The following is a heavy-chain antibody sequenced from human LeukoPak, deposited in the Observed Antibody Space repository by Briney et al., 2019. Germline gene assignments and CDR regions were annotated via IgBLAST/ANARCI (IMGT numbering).Heavy chain of an antibody. J-gene: IGHJ6*04. D-gene: IGHD3-10*01. V-gene: IGHV3-23*01. CDR1: GFTFSNYA. Sequence: PGGSLRLSCAATGFTFSNYAMSWVRQAPGKGLEWVSAISGSGANTYYADSVKGRFTISRDNSKNTLYLQMNSLRAEDTAVYYCARGDGGLWFGELFGYYYGMDVWGKGTTVTVSS. CDR2: ISGSGANT. CDR3: ARGDGGLWFGELFGYYYGMDV.